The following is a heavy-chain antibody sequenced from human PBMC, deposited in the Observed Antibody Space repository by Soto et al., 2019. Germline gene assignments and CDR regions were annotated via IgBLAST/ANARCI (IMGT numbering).Heavy chain of an antibody. Sequence: PSETLSLTCTVSGGSISSYYWSWIRQPPGKGLEWIGYIYYSGSTNYNPSLKSRVTISVDTSKNQFSLKLSSVTAADTAVYYCERIADSSGYYLDYWGQGTLVTVSS. CDR2: IYYSGST. CDR3: ERIADSSGYYLDY. V-gene: IGHV4-59*01. CDR1: GGSISSYY. D-gene: IGHD3-22*01. J-gene: IGHJ4*02.